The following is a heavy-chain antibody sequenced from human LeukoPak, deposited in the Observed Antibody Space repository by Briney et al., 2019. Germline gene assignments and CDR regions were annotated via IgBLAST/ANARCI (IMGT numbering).Heavy chain of an antibody. CDR3: ARDPHFQGAFDI. Sequence: PSETLSLTCTVSGGSISSGGSYWSWIRQHPGKGLEWIGYIYYSGSTYYNPSLKSRVTISVDTSKNQFSLKLSSVTAADTAVYYCARDPHFQGAFDIWGQGTMVTVSS. CDR1: GGSISSGGSY. CDR2: IYYSGST. J-gene: IGHJ3*02. V-gene: IGHV4-31*03. D-gene: IGHD3-3*02.